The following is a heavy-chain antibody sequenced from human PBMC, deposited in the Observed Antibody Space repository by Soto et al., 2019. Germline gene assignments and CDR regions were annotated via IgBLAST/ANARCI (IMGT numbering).Heavy chain of an antibody. CDR2: INYSGVT. CDR3: ARLTYSGIY. V-gene: IGHV4-61*03. CDR1: GGSVSSGYYS. D-gene: IGHD1-26*01. Sequence: SETLSLTCSVSGGSVSSGYYSWNWIRQPPGKGLEWIGYINYSGVTHYNPSLKSRVTISVDTSKNHFSLKLSSVTAADTAVYYCARLTYSGIYWGQGTLVTVSS. J-gene: IGHJ4*02.